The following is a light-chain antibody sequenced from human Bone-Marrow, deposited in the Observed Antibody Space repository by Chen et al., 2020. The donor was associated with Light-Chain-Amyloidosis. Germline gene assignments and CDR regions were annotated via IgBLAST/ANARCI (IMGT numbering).Light chain of an antibody. CDR3: ASWDDSLNGWV. CDR2: DDS. V-gene: IGLV3-21*02. J-gene: IGLJ3*02. Sequence: SYVLTQPSSVSVAPGQTATIACGGNNIGSTSVHWYQQTPGQAPLLVVYDDSDRPSGIPERLSGSKSGTSASLAISGLQSEDEADYYCASWDDSLNGWVFGGGTKLTVL. CDR1: NIGSTS.